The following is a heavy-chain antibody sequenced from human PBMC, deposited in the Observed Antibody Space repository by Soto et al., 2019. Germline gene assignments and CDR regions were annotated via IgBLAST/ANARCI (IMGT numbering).Heavy chain of an antibody. Sequence: GGSLRLSCAASGFSFRNYAMHWVRRAPGKGLEWVSGISWHSGTIGYADSVRGRFTISRDNAKNSLYLQMNSLRPEDTALYFCVKEKLYSNYEYYFDYWGQGTLVTVSS. V-gene: IGHV3-9*01. CDR1: GFSFRNYA. J-gene: IGHJ4*02. CDR3: VKEKLYSNYEYYFDY. CDR2: ISWHSGTI. D-gene: IGHD4-4*01.